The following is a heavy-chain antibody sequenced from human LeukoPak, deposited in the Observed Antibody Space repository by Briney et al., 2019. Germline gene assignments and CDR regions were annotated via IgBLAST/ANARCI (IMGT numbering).Heavy chain of an antibody. V-gene: IGHV1-69*13. J-gene: IGHJ4*02. CDR3: ARETGYNWNDEGYFDY. D-gene: IGHD1-1*01. Sequence: GASVKVSCKASGGTVSGYAISWVRQAPGQGLEWMGGIIPIFGTANYAQKFQGRVTITADESTSTAYMELSSLRSEDTAVYYCARETGYNWNDEGYFDYWGQGTLVTVSS. CDR2: IIPIFGTA. CDR1: GGTVSGYA.